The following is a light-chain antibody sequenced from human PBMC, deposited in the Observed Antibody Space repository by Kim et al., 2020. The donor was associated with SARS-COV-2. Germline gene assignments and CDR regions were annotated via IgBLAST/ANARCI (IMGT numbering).Light chain of an antibody. J-gene: IGLJ2*01. CDR3: QVWDSVSVV. Sequence: SVALGQTARITCGGNSIEKKNVHWYQQRPGQAPILVMYRDSKRPSGIPERLSGSNSGNTATLTISRVQAGDEADYYCQVWDSVSVVFGGGTQLTVL. CDR1: SIEKKN. CDR2: RDS. V-gene: IGLV3-9*01.